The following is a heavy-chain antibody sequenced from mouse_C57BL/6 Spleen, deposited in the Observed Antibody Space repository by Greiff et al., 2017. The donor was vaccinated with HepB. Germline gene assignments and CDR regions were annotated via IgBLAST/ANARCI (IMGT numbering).Heavy chain of an antibody. CDR1: GFTFSGYA. CDR3: ARYSNLAMDY. Sequence: EVHLVESGGGLVKPGGSLKLSCAASGFTFSGYAMSWVRQTPEKRLEWVATISDGGSYTYYPDNVKGRFTISRDNAKNNLYLQMSHLKSEDTAMYYCARYSNLAMDYWGQGTSVTVSS. D-gene: IGHD2-5*01. V-gene: IGHV5-4*01. J-gene: IGHJ4*01. CDR2: ISDGGSYT.